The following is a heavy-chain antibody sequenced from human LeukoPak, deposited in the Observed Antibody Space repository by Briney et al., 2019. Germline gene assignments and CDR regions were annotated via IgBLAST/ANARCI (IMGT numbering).Heavy chain of an antibody. J-gene: IGHJ3*02. CDR1: GASVSSYY. D-gene: IGHD6-19*01. V-gene: IGHV4-59*08. CDR2: ISYSGST. Sequence: PSETLSLTCSVSGASVSSYYWSWIRQPPGKGLEWIGYISYSGSTNYKSSLKSRVTISVDTSKNQFSLRLSSVTAADTAVYYCARSRCGSAWYGFDIWGQETMVTVSS. CDR3: ARSRCGSAWYGFDI.